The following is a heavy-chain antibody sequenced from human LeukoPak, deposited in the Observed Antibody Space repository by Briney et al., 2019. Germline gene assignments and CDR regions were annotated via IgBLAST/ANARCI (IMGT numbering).Heavy chain of an antibody. CDR2: ISGSGVST. Sequence: AGSLRLSCAASGFTFSRYAMSWVRQAPGKGLEWVSAISGSGVSTYYAVSVKGRFTISRENYKNTLYLQMNSLRAEDTAVYYCAKSIYGSGSYYPSIFDYWGQGTLVTVSS. V-gene: IGHV3-23*01. CDR3: AKSIYGSGSYYPSIFDY. D-gene: IGHD3-10*01. CDR1: GFTFSRYA. J-gene: IGHJ4*02.